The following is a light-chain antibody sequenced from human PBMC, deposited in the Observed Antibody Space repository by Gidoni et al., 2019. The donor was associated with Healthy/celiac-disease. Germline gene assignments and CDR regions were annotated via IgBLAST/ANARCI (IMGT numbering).Light chain of an antibody. J-gene: IGKJ1*01. V-gene: IGKV4-1*01. CDR3: QQYYSTPRT. CDR1: QSVLYSSNNKNY. CDR2: WAS. Sequence: DIVMTQSPDSLAVPLGERATINCKSSQSVLYSSNNKNYLAWYQQKPGQPPKLLIYWASTRESGVPDRFSGSGSGTDFTLTISSLQAEDVAVYYCQQYYSTPRTFGQXTKVEIK.